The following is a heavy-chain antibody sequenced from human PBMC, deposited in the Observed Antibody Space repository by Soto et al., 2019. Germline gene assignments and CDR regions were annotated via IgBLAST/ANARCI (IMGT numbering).Heavy chain of an antibody. V-gene: IGHV1-24*01. CDR1: GYPLTELS. J-gene: IGHJ4*02. CDR3: ARRSGGSYLPYYFDY. Sequence: DSVKVCFKVSGYPLTELSMHWVRQAPGKGLEWMGGFDPEDGETIYAQKFQGRVTMTEDTSTDTAYMELSSLRSEDTAVYYCARRSGGSYLPYYFDYWGQGTMVTVSS. D-gene: IGHD1-26*01. CDR2: FDPEDGET.